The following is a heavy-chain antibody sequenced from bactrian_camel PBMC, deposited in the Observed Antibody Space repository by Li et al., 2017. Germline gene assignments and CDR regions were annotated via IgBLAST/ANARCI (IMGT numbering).Heavy chain of an antibody. CDR1: GYTYSSKC. Sequence: VQLVESGGDSVQAGGSLRLSCTASGYTYSSKCKGWFRQAPGNEREGVASISTGAGGEKTDNRESVKGRITLSQDNAKNTVYLQMNSLKPEDTAMYYCAARGPDCYTKLSVRYFTYWGQGTQVTVS. V-gene: IGHV3S40*01. CDR3: AARGPDCYTKLSVRYFTY. J-gene: IGHJ4*01. D-gene: IGHD2*01. CDR2: ISTGAGGEKT.